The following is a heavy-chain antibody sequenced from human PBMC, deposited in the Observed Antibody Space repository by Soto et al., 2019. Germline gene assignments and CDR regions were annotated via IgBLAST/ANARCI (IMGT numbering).Heavy chain of an antibody. D-gene: IGHD3-22*01. Sequence: EASVKVSCKASGYTFTSYYMHWVRQAPGQGLEWMGIINPSGGSTSYAQKFQGRVTMTRDTSTSTVYMELSSLRSEDTAVYYRARGVYDSSGYYYGYFDYWGQGTLVTVSS. J-gene: IGHJ4*02. CDR1: GYTFTSYY. CDR3: ARGVYDSSGYYYGYFDY. CDR2: INPSGGST. V-gene: IGHV1-46*01.